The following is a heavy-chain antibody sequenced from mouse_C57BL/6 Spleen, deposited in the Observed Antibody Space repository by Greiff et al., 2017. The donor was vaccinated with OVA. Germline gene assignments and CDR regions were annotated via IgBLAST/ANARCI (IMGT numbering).Heavy chain of an antibody. J-gene: IGHJ2*01. CDR1: GYSFTRYY. Sequence: VQLQQSGPELVKPGASVKISCKASGYSFTRYYIHWVKQRPGQGLEWIGWIYPGSGNTKYNEKFKGKATLTADTSSSTAYVQLSSLTSEDSAVYYCARGITTVVVPDYWGQGTTLTVSS. CDR2: IYPGSGNT. V-gene: IGHV1-66*01. CDR3: ARGITTVVVPDY. D-gene: IGHD1-1*01.